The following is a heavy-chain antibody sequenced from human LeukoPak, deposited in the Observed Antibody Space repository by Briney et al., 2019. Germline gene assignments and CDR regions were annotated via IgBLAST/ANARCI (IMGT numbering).Heavy chain of an antibody. V-gene: IGHV4-39*07. Sequence: SETLSLTCTVSGGSISSSSYYWGWIRQPPGKGLEWIGSIYYSGSTYYNPSLKSRVTISVDTSKNQFSLKLSSVTAADTAVYYCARDQYYDFWSGYWDNWFDPWGQGTLVTVSS. J-gene: IGHJ5*02. CDR3: ARDQYYDFWSGYWDNWFDP. D-gene: IGHD3-3*01. CDR2: IYYSGST. CDR1: GGSISSSSYY.